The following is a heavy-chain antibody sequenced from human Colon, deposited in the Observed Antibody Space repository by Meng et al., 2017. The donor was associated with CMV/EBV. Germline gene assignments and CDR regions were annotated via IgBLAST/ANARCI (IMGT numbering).Heavy chain of an antibody. D-gene: IGHD2-8*01. CDR1: GFPVSHYA. CDR3: SRDYTNAVVPDSLGY. Sequence: GESLKISCTASGFPVSHYAMTWVRQAPGRGLEWVSTISGTGEKTYFADSLKGRFTISRDNSNNTLSLRLSGLRAEDTAIYYCSRDYTNAVVPDSLGYWGQGTLVTVSS. V-gene: IGHV3-23*01. CDR2: ISGTGEKT. J-gene: IGHJ4*02.